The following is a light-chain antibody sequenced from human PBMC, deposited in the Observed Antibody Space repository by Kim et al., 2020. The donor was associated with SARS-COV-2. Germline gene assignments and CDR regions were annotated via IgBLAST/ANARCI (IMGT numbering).Light chain of an antibody. CDR2: STT. CDR3: LLYYGGGVV. J-gene: IGLJ2*01. V-gene: IGLV7-43*01. Sequence: QAVVTQEPSLTVSPGGTVTLTCASSTGAVTSDSYPNWFQRKPGQASRALLYSTTKKHSWTPARFSGSLLEGKAALTLSAVQPEDEAEYYCLLYYGGGVVFGGGTQLTVL. CDR1: TGAVTSDSY.